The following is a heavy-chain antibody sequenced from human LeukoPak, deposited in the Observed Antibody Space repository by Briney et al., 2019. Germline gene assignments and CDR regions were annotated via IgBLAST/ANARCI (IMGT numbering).Heavy chain of an antibody. D-gene: IGHD3-22*01. Sequence: GGSLRLSCAASGFSFSYYSMHWVRQAPGKGLEWVSSITSGSNYMYYADSVKGRFTISRDNAKNSLYLQMNSLRAEDTAVYYCVRDDDRPDNGLDYWGQGTLVTVSS. CDR3: VRDDDRPDNGLDY. CDR1: GFSFSYYS. J-gene: IGHJ4*02. V-gene: IGHV3-21*01. CDR2: ITSGSNYM.